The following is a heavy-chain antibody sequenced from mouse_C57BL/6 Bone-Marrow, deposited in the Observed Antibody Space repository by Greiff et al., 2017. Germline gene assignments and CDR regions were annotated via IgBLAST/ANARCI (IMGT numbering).Heavy chain of an antibody. CDR3: AREGSFAY. CDR2: ISDGGGYT. CDR1: GFTFSSYA. Sequence: DVKLVESGGGLVKPGGSLKLSCAASGFTFSSYAMPWVRQTPEKRLEWVATISDGGGYTYYPANVKGRFTISRDNAKNNLYLQMSHLKSEDTAMYYCAREGSFAYWGQGTLVTVSA. J-gene: IGHJ3*01. V-gene: IGHV5-4*01.